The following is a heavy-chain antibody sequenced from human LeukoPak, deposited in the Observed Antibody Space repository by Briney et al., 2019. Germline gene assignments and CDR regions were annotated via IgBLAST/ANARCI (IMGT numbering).Heavy chain of an antibody. J-gene: IGHJ5*02. V-gene: IGHV4-39*01. Sequence: SETLSLTCTVSGGSISSSSYYWGWIRQPPGKGLEWIGSIYYSGSTYYNPSLKSRVTISVDTSKNQFSLKLSSVTAADTAVCYCARQRAAAGKNWFDPWGQGTLVTVSS. CDR2: IYYSGST. D-gene: IGHD6-13*01. CDR1: GGSISSSSYY. CDR3: ARQRAAAGKNWFDP.